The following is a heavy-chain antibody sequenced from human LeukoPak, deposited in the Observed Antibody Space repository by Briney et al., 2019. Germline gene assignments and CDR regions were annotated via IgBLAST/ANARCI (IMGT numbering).Heavy chain of an antibody. CDR1: GDSISTYY. J-gene: IGHJ4*02. D-gene: IGHD5-12*01. Sequence: SETLSLTCTVSGDSISTYYWSWIRQPPGKGLEWIGYMYYSGSTNYNPSLKSRVTISLDTPKNRFSLRPNSVTAADTAVYYCARGVAGYGPYDYWGQGTLVTVSS. CDR2: MYYSGST. CDR3: ARGVAGYGPYDY. V-gene: IGHV4-59*01.